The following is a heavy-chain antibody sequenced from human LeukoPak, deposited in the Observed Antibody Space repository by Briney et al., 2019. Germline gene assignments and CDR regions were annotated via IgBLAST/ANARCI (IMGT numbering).Heavy chain of an antibody. CDR1: AGSFSGYY. V-gene: IGHV4-34*01. D-gene: IGHD3-10*01. CDR2: IKHSGNT. Sequence: SETLSLTRAVYAGSFSGYYWSWIRQPPGKGLEWIGEIKHSGNTNNSPTRKSRVTMSVDTSKNQFSLNLSSVTAADTAVYYCARGYAKVAAVRGSIITGAIYFDSWGQGTLVTVSS. J-gene: IGHJ4*02. CDR3: ARGYAKVAAVRGSIITGAIYFDS.